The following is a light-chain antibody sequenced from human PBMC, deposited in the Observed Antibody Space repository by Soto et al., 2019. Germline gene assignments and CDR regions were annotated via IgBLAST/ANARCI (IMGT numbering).Light chain of an antibody. CDR1: SSDVDDYRY. CDR3: CSYVTTPEI. CDR2: DGT. J-gene: IGLJ1*01. V-gene: IGLV2-11*01. Sequence: QSALAQPRSVSGSPGQLLTISCTGTSSDVDDYRYVSWYQQYPGKAPKLVIYDGTKRPSGVPDRFSGSNSGNTASLTISGLQAEDEADYYSCSYVTTPEIFGTGTKVTVL.